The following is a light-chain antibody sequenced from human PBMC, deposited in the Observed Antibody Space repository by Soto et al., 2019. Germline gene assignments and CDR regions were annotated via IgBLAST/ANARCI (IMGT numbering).Light chain of an antibody. CDR1: QSVSSY. V-gene: IGKV3-11*01. J-gene: IGKJ1*01. Sequence: IVVTQSPATLSLSPGERATLSCRSSQSVSSYLAWYQQKPGQAPRLLIYDASNRATGIPARFSGSGSGTDFTLTINSLEPEDFAVYYCQQRSNWPPSTFGQGTKVDIK. CDR2: DAS. CDR3: QQRSNWPPST.